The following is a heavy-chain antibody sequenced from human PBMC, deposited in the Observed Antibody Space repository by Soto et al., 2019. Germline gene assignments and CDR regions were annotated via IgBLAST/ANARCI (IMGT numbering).Heavy chain of an antibody. CDR3: AKAARGGYVPTHTDY. CDR1: GFTFSSYA. J-gene: IGHJ4*02. CDR2: ISASGGST. V-gene: IGHV3-23*01. D-gene: IGHD5-12*01. Sequence: EVQLLESGGGLVQPGGSLRLSCAASGFTFSSYAMSWVRQAPGKGLEWLSGISASGGSTYFADSVKGRFTISRDNSKNKLYRQMNSLRAEDTAVYYCAKAARGGYVPTHTDYWGQGTLVTVSS.